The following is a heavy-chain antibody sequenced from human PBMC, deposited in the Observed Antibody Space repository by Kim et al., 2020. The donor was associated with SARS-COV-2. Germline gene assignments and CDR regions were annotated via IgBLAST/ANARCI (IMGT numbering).Heavy chain of an antibody. J-gene: IGHJ4*02. CDR2: MSYDGSNK. CDR3: AIYISSWYYFDY. CDR1: GFTFSTYG. V-gene: IGHV3-30*03. D-gene: IGHD6-13*01. Sequence: GGSLRLSCAASGFTFSTYGMHWVRQAPGKGLEWVAVMSYDGSNKYYADSLKGRFTISRDHSTNTLYLQMNSLRAEDTAVYYCAIYISSWYYFDYWGQGTL.